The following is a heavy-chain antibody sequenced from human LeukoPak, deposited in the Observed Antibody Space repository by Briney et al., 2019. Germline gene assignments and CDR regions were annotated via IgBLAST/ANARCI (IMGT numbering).Heavy chain of an antibody. D-gene: IGHD3-3*01. V-gene: IGHV3-23*01. CDR2: ISGSGGST. Sequence: PGGSLRLSCAASGFTFSSYAMSWVRQAPWKGLEWVSSISGSGGSTYYAVSVKGRFTISRDNSKNTLYLQMNSLRAEDTAVYYCAKAILYDFWSTLPLGLVGGFDYWGQGTLVTVSS. J-gene: IGHJ4*02. CDR3: AKAILYDFWSTLPLGLVGGFDY. CDR1: GFTFSSYA.